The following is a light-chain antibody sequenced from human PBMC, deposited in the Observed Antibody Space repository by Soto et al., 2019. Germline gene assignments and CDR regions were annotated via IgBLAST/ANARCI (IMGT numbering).Light chain of an antibody. V-gene: IGKV1-39*01. J-gene: IGKJ3*01. Sequence: DIQMTQSPSSLSASVGDRVTITCRASQSISTYLTWYQQKPGKAPELLIYGASTLQSGVPSRFSGRGSGTDFTLTISSLQPEDFATYYCHQSYSTPTFGPGTKVEIK. CDR3: HQSYSTPT. CDR2: GAS. CDR1: QSISTY.